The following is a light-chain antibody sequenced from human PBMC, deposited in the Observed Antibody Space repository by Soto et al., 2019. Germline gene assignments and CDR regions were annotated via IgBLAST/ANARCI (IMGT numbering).Light chain of an antibody. CDR1: SSDVGSYNR. J-gene: IGLJ2*01. CDR2: EVS. Sequence: QSALTQPPSVSGSPGQSVTISCTGTSSDVGSYNRVSWYQQPPGTAPKLMIYEVSNRPSGVPDRFSGSKSGNTASLTISGLQAEAEAHYYCSSYTSSSTVVFGGGTKVTVL. V-gene: IGLV2-18*02. CDR3: SSYTSSSTVV.